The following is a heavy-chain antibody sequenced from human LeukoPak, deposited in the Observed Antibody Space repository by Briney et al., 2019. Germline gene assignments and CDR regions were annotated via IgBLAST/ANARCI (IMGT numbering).Heavy chain of an antibody. J-gene: IGHJ4*02. V-gene: IGHV4-59*12. Sequence: SETLSLTCTVSGGSISSYYWSWIRQPPGKGLEWIGYIYYSGSTNYNPSLKSRVTISVDTSKNQFSLKLSSVTAADTAVYYCARGVVPAAKRGLDYWGQGTLVTVSS. D-gene: IGHD2-2*01. CDR3: ARGVVPAAKRGLDY. CDR1: GGSISSYY. CDR2: IYYSGST.